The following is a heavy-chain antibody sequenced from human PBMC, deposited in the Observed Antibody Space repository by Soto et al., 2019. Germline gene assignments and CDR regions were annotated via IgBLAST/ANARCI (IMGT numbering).Heavy chain of an antibody. CDR2: IYYSGST. V-gene: IGHV4-59*01. CDR1: GGSISSYY. J-gene: IGHJ6*02. CDR3: ARDWAYYYGSGSYYKDYYYGMDV. D-gene: IGHD3-10*01. Sequence: SETLSLTCTVSGGSISSYYWSWIRQPPGKGLEWIGYIYYSGSTNYNPSLKSRVTISVDTSKNQFSLKLSSVTAADTAVYYCARDWAYYYGSGSYYKDYYYGMDVWGQGTTVTVSS.